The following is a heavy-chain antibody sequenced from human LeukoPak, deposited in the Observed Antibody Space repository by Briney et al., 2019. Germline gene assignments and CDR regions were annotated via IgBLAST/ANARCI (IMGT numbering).Heavy chain of an antibody. CDR1: GYTLTELS. D-gene: IGHD3-3*01. CDR3: ARAGYDFWSGYCDY. V-gene: IGHV1-24*01. J-gene: IGHJ4*02. CDR2: FDPDDGET. Sequence: ASVKVSCKVSGYTLTELSMHWVRQAPGKGLEWMGGFDPDDGETIYAQKFQGRVTMTRDMSTSTVYMELSSLRSEDTAVYYCARAGYDFWSGYCDYWGQGTLVTVSS.